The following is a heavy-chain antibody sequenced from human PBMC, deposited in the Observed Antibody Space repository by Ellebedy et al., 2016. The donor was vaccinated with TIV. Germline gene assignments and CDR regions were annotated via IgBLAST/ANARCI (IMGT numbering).Heavy chain of an antibody. Sequence: SETLSLXCAVYGGSFSGYYWSWIRQPPGKGLEWIGEINHSGSTNYNPSLKSRVTISVDTSKNQFSLKLSSVTAADTAVYYCARGLGYSYGLVYYYYGMDVWGQGTTVTVSS. CDR3: ARGLGYSYGLVYYYYGMDV. V-gene: IGHV4-34*01. CDR1: GGSFSGYY. J-gene: IGHJ6*02. CDR2: INHSGST. D-gene: IGHD5-18*01.